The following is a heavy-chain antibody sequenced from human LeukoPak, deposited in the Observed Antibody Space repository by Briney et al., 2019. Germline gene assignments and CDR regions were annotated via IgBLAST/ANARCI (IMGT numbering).Heavy chain of an antibody. Sequence: PSETLSLTCAVYGGSFSGYYWSWIRQPPGKGLEWIGEINHSGSTNYNPSLKSRVTISVDTSKNQFSLKLSSVTAADTAVYYCSRAYSGSPFPYYYYYYMDVWGKGTTVTVSS. D-gene: IGHD1-26*01. J-gene: IGHJ6*03. CDR2: INHSGST. V-gene: IGHV4-34*01. CDR1: GGSFSGYY. CDR3: SRAYSGSPFPYYYYYYMDV.